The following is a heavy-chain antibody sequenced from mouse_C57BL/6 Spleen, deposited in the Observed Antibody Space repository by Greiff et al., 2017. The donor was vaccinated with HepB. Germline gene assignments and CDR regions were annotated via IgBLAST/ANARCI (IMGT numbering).Heavy chain of an antibody. J-gene: IGHJ3*01. CDR1: GFTFSDAW. V-gene: IGHV6-6*01. CDR2: IRNKANNHAT. CDR3: TSSKGGFAY. D-gene: IGHD1-3*01. Sequence: EVQGVESGGGLVQPGGSMKLSCAASGFTFSDAWMDWVRQSPEKGLEWVAEIRNKANNHATYYAESVKGRFTISRDDSKSSVYLQMNSLRAEDTGIYYCTSSKGGFAYWGQGTLVTVSA.